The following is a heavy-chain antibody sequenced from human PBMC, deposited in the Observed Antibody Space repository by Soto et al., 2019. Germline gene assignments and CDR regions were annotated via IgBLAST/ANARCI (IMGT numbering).Heavy chain of an antibody. Sequence: GGSLRLSCAASGFTFSSYGMHWVRQAPGKGLEWVADIWYDGSNKYYADSVKGRFTISRDNSKNTLYLQMNSLRAEDRAVYYCARGLGFGGLNWFDPWGQGTLVTVSS. D-gene: IGHD3-10*01. V-gene: IGHV3-33*01. CDR1: GFTFSSYG. J-gene: IGHJ5*02. CDR3: ARGLGFGGLNWFDP. CDR2: IWYDGSNK.